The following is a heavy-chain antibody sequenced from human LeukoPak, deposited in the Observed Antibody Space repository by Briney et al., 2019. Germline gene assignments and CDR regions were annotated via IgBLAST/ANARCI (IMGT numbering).Heavy chain of an antibody. J-gene: IGHJ4*02. CDR2: LHPNNGAT. CDR1: GYTFTGSGWY. V-gene: IGHV1-2*02. D-gene: IGHD3-10*01. CDR3: ARDGPAQMVDFDY. Sequence: VASVKVSCKASGYTFTGSGWYLCWLRQAPGQGLECVGWLHPNNGATGYAQKFQGRVAMTTDTSISTAYMELSRLRPDDTAIYYCARDGPAQMVDFDYWGQGTLVTVSS.